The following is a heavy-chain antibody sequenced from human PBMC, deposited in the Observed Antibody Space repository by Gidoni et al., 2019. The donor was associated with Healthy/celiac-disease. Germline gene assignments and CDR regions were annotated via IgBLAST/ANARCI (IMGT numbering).Heavy chain of an antibody. V-gene: IGHV3-30*19. CDR3: ARDREWLVYDDGMDV. D-gene: IGHD5-12*01. CDR2: ISHDGSNK. Sequence: VQLVESGGGVVQPGMSLRLSCAASGFTFSSYGMHWVRQAPGKGLEWVAGISHDGSNKYYADSVKGRFTISRDNSKNTLYLQMNSLRAEDTAVYYCARDREWLVYDDGMDVWGQGTTVTVSS. CDR1: GFTFSSYG. J-gene: IGHJ6*02.